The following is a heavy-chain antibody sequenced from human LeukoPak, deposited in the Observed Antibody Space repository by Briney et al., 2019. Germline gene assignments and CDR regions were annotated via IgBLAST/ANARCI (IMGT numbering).Heavy chain of an antibody. D-gene: IGHD4-23*01. Sequence: ASVKVSCKASGYTFTGYYMHWVRQAPGQGLEWMGWINPNSGGTNYAQKFQGRVTLTRDTSISTAYMDLNRLRSDDTAVYYCARDLNRITPVVTAGYWGQGTLVTVSS. CDR3: ARDLNRITPVVTAGY. CDR1: GYTFTGYY. CDR2: INPNSGGT. J-gene: IGHJ4*02. V-gene: IGHV1-2*02.